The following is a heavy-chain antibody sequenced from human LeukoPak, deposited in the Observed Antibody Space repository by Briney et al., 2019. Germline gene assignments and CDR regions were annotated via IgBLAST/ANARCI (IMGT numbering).Heavy chain of an antibody. CDR3: ARGSPGPTDY. CDR2: TYYRSEWDN. Sequence: SQTLSLTCAISGDSVSNNRTAWNWIRQSPSRGLEWLGRTYYRSEWDNDYAVSVKGRITINPDTTKNQFSLQLKSLTPEDTAVYYCARGSPGPTDYWGQGTLVTVSS. CDR1: GDSVSNNRTA. D-gene: IGHD3-10*01. J-gene: IGHJ4*02. V-gene: IGHV6-1*01.